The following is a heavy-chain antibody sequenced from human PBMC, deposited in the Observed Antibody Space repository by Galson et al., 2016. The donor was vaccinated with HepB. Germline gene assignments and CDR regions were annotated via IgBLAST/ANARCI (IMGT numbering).Heavy chain of an antibody. Sequence: SLRLSCAASGFTFSRYAMHWVRQAPGKGLEWVAVISSDGGNKYYADSVKGRFTIPRDNPKNTLHLQMNSPRTDDTAIYYCANDRGRGTDGAQNAGYGMDVWGQGTAVTVSS. CDR2: ISSDGGNK. V-gene: IGHV3-30*18. CDR1: GFTFSRYA. D-gene: IGHD3-16*01. J-gene: IGHJ6*01. CDR3: ANDRGRGTDGAQNAGYGMDV.